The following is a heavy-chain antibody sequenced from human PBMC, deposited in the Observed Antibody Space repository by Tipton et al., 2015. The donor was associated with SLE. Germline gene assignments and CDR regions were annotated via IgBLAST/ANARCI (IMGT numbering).Heavy chain of an antibody. J-gene: IGHJ3*02. CDR3: ARGGGYSSGWYETAFDI. V-gene: IGHV4-59*01. D-gene: IGHD6-19*01. Sequence: TLSLTCTVSGGSISSYYWSWIRQPPGKGLEWIGYIYYSGSTNQNPSLKSRVTISVDTSKNQFSLKLSSVTAAGTAVYYCARGGGYSSGWYETAFDIWGQGTMVTVSS. CDR1: GGSISSYY. CDR2: IYYSGST.